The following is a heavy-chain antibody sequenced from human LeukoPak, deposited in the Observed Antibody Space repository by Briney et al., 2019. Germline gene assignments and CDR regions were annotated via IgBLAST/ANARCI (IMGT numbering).Heavy chain of an antibody. CDR3: AKDAVSGAADP. CDR2: ISSSDGTI. J-gene: IGHJ5*02. Sequence: GGSLRLSCAASGFTFSSYEMNWVRQAPGKGLEWVSYISSSDGTIYYADSVKGRFTISRDNAKNSLYLQMNSLRAGDTAVYYCAKDAVSGAADPWGQGILVTVSS. CDR1: GFTFSSYE. D-gene: IGHD3-3*01. V-gene: IGHV3-48*03.